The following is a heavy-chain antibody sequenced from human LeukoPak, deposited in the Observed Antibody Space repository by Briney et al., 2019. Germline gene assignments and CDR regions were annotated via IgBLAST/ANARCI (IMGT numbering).Heavy chain of an antibody. J-gene: IGHJ6*02. CDR1: GSTFTSYE. CDR2: ISSSSSTI. V-gene: IGHV3-48*03. D-gene: IGHD3-16*01. CDR3: ARVLRPNRYYYAMDV. Sequence: PGGSLRLSCAASGSTFTSYEMNWVRQAPGKGPEWLSYISSSSSTIYYADSVKGRFIISRDNAKSSLYLQMNSLRAEDAAVYFCARVLRPNRYYYAMDVWGQGTTVTVSS.